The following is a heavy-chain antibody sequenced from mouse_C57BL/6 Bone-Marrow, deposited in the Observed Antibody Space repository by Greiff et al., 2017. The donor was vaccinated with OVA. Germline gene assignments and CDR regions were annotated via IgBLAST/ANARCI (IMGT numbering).Heavy chain of an antibody. CDR1: GYAFSSYW. CDR3: ARGQLRLLMDY. CDR2: IYPGDGDT. Sequence: QVQLKEPGAELVKTGASVKISCKASGYAFSSYWMNWVKQRPGKGLEWIGQIYPGDGDTNYNGKFKGKATLTADKSSSTAYMQLSSLTSEDSAVYFCARGQLRLLMDYWGQGTSVTVSS. D-gene: IGHD3-2*02. V-gene: IGHV1-80*01. J-gene: IGHJ4*01.